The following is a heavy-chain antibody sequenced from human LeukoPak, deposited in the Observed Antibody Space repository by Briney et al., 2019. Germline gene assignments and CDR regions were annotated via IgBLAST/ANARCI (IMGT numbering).Heavy chain of an antibody. CDR2: ISAYSGNT. Sequence: GASVKVSCKASGYTFTSYGISWVRQAPGQGLEWMGWISAYSGNTNYAQKLQGRVTMTTDTSTTTAYMELRGLRSDDTAVYYCARDRRDYGDYETPNDFWGQGTLVTVSS. CDR3: ARDRRDYGDYETPNDF. D-gene: IGHD4-17*01. V-gene: IGHV1-18*01. CDR1: GYTFTSYG. J-gene: IGHJ4*02.